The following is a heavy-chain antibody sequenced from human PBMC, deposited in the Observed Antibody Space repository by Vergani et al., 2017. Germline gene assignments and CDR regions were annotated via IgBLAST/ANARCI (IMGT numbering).Heavy chain of an antibody. J-gene: IGHJ5*02. D-gene: IGHD2-8*01. V-gene: IGHV1-2*02. CDR1: GGTFSSYA. CDR3: ARGIVLMVYATRLRFDP. Sequence: QVQLVQSGAEVKKPGSSVKVSCKASGGTFSSYAISWVRQAPGQGLEWMGWINPNSGGTNYAQKFQGRVTMTRDTSISTAYMELSSLRSEDTAVYYCARGIVLMVYATRLRFDPWGQGTLVTVSS. CDR2: INPNSGGT.